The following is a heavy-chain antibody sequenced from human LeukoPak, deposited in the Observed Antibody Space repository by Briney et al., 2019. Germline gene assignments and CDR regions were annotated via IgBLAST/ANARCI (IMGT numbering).Heavy chain of an antibody. CDR3: ARVSWSPGTSYYYMDV. CDR2: IYHSGST. J-gene: IGHJ6*03. Sequence: SGTLSLTCAVSGGSISSINWWTWVRQPPGKGLEWIGEIYHSGSTNYNPSLKSRVTISVDTSKNQFSLKLSSVTAADTAVYYCARVSWSPGTSYYYMDVWGKGTTVTVSS. CDR1: GGSISSINW. D-gene: IGHD1-1*01. V-gene: IGHV4-4*02.